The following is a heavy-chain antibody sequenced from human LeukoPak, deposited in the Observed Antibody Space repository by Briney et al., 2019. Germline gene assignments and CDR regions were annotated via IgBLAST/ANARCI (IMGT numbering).Heavy chain of an antibody. Sequence: GGSLTLSCAASGFTFSSYAMTWVRQAPGKGLEWVSSFSGSGSSTYYADSVKGRFTISRDNSKKTLYLQMNSLKTEDTAVYYCTTDTESPYYYDSSVWGQGTLVTVSS. CDR2: FSGSGSST. CDR1: GFTFSSYA. J-gene: IGHJ4*02. D-gene: IGHD3-22*01. CDR3: TTDTESPYYYDSSV. V-gene: IGHV3-23*01.